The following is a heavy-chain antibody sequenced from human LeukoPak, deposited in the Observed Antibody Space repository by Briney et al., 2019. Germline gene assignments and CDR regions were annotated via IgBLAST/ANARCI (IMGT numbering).Heavy chain of an antibody. CDR1: GFTFNNYA. CDR3: ARTIYDFWSGYYLDY. V-gene: IGHV3-30*01. D-gene: IGHD3-3*01. Sequence: PGRSLRLSCAASGFTFNNYAMHWVRQAPGKGLEWVALISYDGSNEYHADSVKGRFTISRDNSKNTLYLQMNSLRAEDTAVYHCARTIYDFWSGYYLDYWGQGTLVTVSS. CDR2: ISYDGSNE. J-gene: IGHJ4*02.